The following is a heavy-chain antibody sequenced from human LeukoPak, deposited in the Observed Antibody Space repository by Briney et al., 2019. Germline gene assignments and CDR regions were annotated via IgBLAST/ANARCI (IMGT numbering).Heavy chain of an antibody. J-gene: IGHJ6*04. Sequence: ASVKVSCKASGGTFSSYAISWVRQAPGQGLEWMGRIIPIFGTANYAQKFQGRVTITADESTSTAYMELSSLRSEDTAVYYCARGLFYDILTGAYYYGMDVWGKGTTVTVSS. D-gene: IGHD3-9*01. CDR3: ARGLFYDILTGAYYYGMDV. CDR1: GGTFSSYA. CDR2: IIPIFGTA. V-gene: IGHV1-69*13.